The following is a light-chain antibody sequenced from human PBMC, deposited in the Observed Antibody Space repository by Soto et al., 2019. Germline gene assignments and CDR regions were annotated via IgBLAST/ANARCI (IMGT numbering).Light chain of an antibody. CDR1: TSDVGGHNS. CDR2: QVS. J-gene: IGLJ1*01. CDR3: NSYSRDITPYV. Sequence: QSALTQPASVSGSPGQSITISCTGTTSDVGGHNSVSWFQQHPGKAPKLIIYQVSSRPSDISNRFSGSKSGNTASLTISGLQAEEEADYYCNSYSRDITPYVFGTGTKVTV. V-gene: IGLV2-14*01.